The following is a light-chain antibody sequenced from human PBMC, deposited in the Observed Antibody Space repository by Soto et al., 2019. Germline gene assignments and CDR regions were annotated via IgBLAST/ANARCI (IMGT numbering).Light chain of an antibody. V-gene: IGLV3-21*04. Sequence: SYELTQPPSVSVAPGKTARITCGGNNIGSKSVHWYQQKPGQAPVLVIYYDSDRPSGIPERFSGSNSGNTATLTISRVEAGEEADYYCQVWDNTSDHVVFGGGTKVTVL. J-gene: IGLJ2*01. CDR2: YDS. CDR3: QVWDNTSDHVV. CDR1: NIGSKS.